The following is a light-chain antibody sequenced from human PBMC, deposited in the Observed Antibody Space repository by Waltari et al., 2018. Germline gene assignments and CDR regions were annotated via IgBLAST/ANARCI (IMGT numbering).Light chain of an antibody. V-gene: IGLV4-69*01. CDR3: QTWGTGIQV. CDR2: LNSDGSH. J-gene: IGLJ3*02. CDR1: SGHSSYA. Sequence: QLVLTQSPSASASLGASAKLTCTLTSGHSSYAIARHEQQPEKGPRYLMKLNSDGSHSKGDGIPDRFSGSSSGAERYLTISSLQSEDEADYYCQTWGTGIQVFGGGTKLTVL.